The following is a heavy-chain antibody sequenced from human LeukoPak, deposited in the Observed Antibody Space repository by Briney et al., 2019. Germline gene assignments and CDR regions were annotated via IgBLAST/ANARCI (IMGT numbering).Heavy chain of an antibody. J-gene: IGHJ4*02. CDR3: ARLPGDDISGRHFDY. Sequence: PGGSLRLSCAASGFAFSTYWMHWVRQAPGKGLVWVSRISSDGSSTSYADSVKGRFTISSDNAARTVYMQMNSLRAEDTAVYYCARLPGDDISGRHFDYWGQGILVSVSS. CDR2: ISSDGSST. CDR1: GFAFSTYW. D-gene: IGHD3-22*01. V-gene: IGHV3-74*01.